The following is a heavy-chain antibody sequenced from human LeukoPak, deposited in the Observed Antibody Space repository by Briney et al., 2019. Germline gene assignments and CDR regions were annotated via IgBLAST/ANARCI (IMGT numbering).Heavy chain of an antibody. Sequence: ASVKVSCKASGYTFTGHSMYWVRQAPGQGLEWMGWIKPNSGGTNYAQKFQGRVTMTRDTSISTAYMELSRLRSDDTAVYYCARDGSSSWPMLIDYYMDVWGKGTTVTVSS. CDR3: ARDGSSSWPMLIDYYMDV. V-gene: IGHV1-2*02. CDR2: IKPNSGGT. J-gene: IGHJ6*03. CDR1: GYTFTGHS. D-gene: IGHD6-13*01.